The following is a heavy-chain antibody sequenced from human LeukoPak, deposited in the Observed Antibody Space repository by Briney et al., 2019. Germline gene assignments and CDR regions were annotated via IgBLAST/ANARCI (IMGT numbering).Heavy chain of an antibody. J-gene: IGHJ4*02. Sequence: GESLKISCKGSGYSFTSYWIGWVRQMPGKGLEWMGIICPGDSDTRYSPSFQGQVTISADKSISTAYLQWSSLKASDTAMYYCARSGRRGSGWFLTYYFDYWGQGTLVTVSS. CDR1: GYSFTSYW. D-gene: IGHD6-19*01. V-gene: IGHV5-51*01. CDR2: ICPGDSDT. CDR3: ARSGRRGSGWFLTYYFDY.